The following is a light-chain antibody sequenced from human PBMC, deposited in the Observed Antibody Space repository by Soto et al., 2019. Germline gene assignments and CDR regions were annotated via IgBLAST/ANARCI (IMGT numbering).Light chain of an antibody. CDR2: AAS. CDR1: QSISSY. Sequence: DIQMTQSPSSLSASVGDRVTITCRASQSISSYLNWYQQKPGKAPNLLIYAASSLQSGVPSRFSGSGSGTDFTPTISSLQFEDFATSYCQQGYSTPLGFGQGTRLEIK. V-gene: IGKV1-39*01. CDR3: QQGYSTPLG. J-gene: IGKJ5*01.